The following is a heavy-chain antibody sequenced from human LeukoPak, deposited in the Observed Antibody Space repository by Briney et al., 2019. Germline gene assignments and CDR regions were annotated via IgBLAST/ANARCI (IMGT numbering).Heavy chain of an antibody. CDR1: GFTFSSYW. Sequence: PGGSLRLSCAASGFTFSSYWTSWVRQAPGKGLEWVANIKQDGSEKYYVDSVKGRFTISRDNAKNSLYLQMNSLRAEDTAVYYCARDAPTYYYDSSGYYPAWGQGTLVAVSS. J-gene: IGHJ5*02. D-gene: IGHD3-22*01. CDR2: IKQDGSEK. V-gene: IGHV3-7*01. CDR3: ARDAPTYYYDSSGYYPA.